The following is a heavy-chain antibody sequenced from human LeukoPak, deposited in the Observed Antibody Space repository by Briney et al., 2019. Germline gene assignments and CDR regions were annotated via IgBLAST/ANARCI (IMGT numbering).Heavy chain of an antibody. D-gene: IGHD6-19*01. CDR3: AGDLAVARYFTFDY. V-gene: IGHV3-48*01. CDR1: GFTFSSYS. Sequence: GGSLRLSCAASGFTFSSYSMNWVRQAPGKGLEWVSYISSSSRTIYYADSVKGRFTISRDNAKNSLYLQMNSLRAEDTAVYSCAGDLAVARYFTFDYWGQGTLVTVSS. J-gene: IGHJ4*02. CDR2: ISSSSRTI.